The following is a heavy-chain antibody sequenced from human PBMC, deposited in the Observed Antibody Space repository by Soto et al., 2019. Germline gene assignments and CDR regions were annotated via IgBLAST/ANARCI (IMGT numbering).Heavy chain of an antibody. CDR1: GFTVSNNY. CDR2: IYSGGRT. CDR3: ARSSKDYGDYG. J-gene: IGHJ4*02. D-gene: IGHD4-17*01. V-gene: IGHV3-66*01. Sequence: EVQLVESGGGLVQPGGSLRLSCAASGFTVSNNYMSWVRQAPGKGLEWVSVIYSGGRTDYADSVKGRFTISRDNSKHTLYLQMNGLRAEDTAVYYCARSSKDYGDYGWGQGTLVTVSS.